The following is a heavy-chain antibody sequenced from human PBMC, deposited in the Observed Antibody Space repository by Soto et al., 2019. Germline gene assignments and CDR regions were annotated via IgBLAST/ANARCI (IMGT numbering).Heavy chain of an antibody. CDR1: GFTFGDDA. CDR3: ARTHLWSYTYYFDY. V-gene: IGHV3-49*04. CDR2: IRSTIYGGTT. Sequence: PGGSLRLSCITSGFTFGDDAITWVRQAPGKGLEWVGFIRSTIYGGTTEYAASVKGRFTISRDDSKSIAYLQVSSLKTEDTAVYYCARTHLWSYTYYFDYWGQGTLVTVSS. J-gene: IGHJ4*02. D-gene: IGHD5-18*01.